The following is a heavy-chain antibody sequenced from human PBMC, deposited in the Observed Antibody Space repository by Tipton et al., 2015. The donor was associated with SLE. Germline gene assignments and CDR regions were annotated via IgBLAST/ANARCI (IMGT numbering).Heavy chain of an antibody. D-gene: IGHD2-2*01. Sequence: LRLSCAVYGGSFSGYYWTWIRQPPGKGLEWIGEINDSGSTNYNPSLKSRVTISVDTSKNQFSLKLNSVTAADTAVYYCARHQLRSRGWFDPWGQGILVTVSS. CDR3: ARHQLRSRGWFDP. V-gene: IGHV4-34*01. CDR2: INDSGST. J-gene: IGHJ5*02. CDR1: GGSFSGYY.